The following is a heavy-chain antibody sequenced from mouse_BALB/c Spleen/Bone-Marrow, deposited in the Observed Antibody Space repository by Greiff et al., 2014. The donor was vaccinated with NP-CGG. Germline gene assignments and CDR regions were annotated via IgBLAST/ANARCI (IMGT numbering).Heavy chain of an antibody. D-gene: IGHD2-4*01. J-gene: IGHJ4*01. CDR2: INFSGST. CDR1: GDSITSGY. V-gene: IGHV3-8*02. Sequence: VQLKESGPSLVKPSQTLSLTCSVTGDSITSGYWNWIRKFPANKLEYMGYINFSGSTYYNPSPKSRISITRDTSKNQYYLQLNSVTTEDTATYYCASGGPTMITYYAMDYWGQGTSVTVSS. CDR3: ASGGPTMITYYAMDY.